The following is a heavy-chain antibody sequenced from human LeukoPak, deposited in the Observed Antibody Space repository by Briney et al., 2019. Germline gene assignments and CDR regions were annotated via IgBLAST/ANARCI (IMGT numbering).Heavy chain of an antibody. D-gene: IGHD3-10*01. CDR1: GGSISSSSYY. CDR2: IYYSGST. CDR3: ARDLGFGELLFDY. V-gene: IGHV4-39*07. Sequence: SETLSLTCTVSGGSISSSSYYWGWIRQPPGKGLEWIGSIYYSGSTFYNPSLKSRVTISVDTSKNQFSLKLSSVTAADTAAYYCARDLGFGELLFDYWGQGTLVTVSS. J-gene: IGHJ4*02.